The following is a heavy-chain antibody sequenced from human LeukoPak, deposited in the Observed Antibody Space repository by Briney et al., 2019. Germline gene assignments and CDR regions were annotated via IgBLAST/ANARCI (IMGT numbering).Heavy chain of an antibody. D-gene: IGHD1-1*01. Sequence: GGSLRLSCAASGFTFSIYTMNWVRQAPGKGLEWVSCITSDSGTIYYADSVKGRFTISRDNAKNSLYLQMNSLRVEDTAVYYCVRDLDSVAFFWGQGTLVTVSS. CDR3: VRDLDSVAFF. J-gene: IGHJ4*02. CDR2: ITSDSGTI. CDR1: GFTFSIYT. V-gene: IGHV3-48*01.